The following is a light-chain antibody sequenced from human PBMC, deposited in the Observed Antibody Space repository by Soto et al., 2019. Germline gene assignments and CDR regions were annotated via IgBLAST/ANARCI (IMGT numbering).Light chain of an antibody. Sequence: IVKTQSPATLTVSPGERATLSCRASQSVSSSHLAWYQHKPGQAPRLLIYAASSRATGSPARFSGSGSGTDFTLTISSLEPEDFAVYYCQQRTNWLTFGGGTKVDIK. CDR1: QSVSSSH. V-gene: IGKV3D-20*02. CDR2: AAS. CDR3: QQRTNWLT. J-gene: IGKJ4*01.